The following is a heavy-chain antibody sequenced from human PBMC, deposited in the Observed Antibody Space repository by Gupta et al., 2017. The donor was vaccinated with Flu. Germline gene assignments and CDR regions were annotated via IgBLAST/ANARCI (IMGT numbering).Heavy chain of an antibody. D-gene: IGHD5-12*01. V-gene: IGHV3-30*18. J-gene: IGHJ4*02. Sequence: RQAPGKGLEWVAVISYDGSNKYYADSVKGRFTISRDNSKNTLYLQMNSLRAEDTAVYYCAKVNGYSGYDLDYWGQGTLVTVSS. CDR2: ISYDGSNK. CDR3: AKVNGYSGYDLDY.